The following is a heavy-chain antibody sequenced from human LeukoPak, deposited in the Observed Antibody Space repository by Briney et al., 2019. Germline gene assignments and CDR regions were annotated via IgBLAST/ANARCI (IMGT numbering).Heavy chain of an antibody. J-gene: IGHJ4*02. CDR2: MNPNSGNT. D-gene: IGHD6-19*01. V-gene: IGHV1-8*02. CDR1: GYTFTGYY. CDR3: ARGSRFSGWYGTDY. Sequence: GASVKVSCKASGYTFTGYYMHWVRQATGQGLEWMGWMNPNSGNTGYAQKFQGRVTMTRNTSISTAYMELSSLRSEDTAVYYCARGSRFSGWYGTDYWGQGTLVTVSS.